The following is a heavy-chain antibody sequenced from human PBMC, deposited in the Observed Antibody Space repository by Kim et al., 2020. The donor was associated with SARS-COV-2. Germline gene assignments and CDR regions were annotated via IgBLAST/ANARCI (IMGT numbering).Heavy chain of an antibody. J-gene: IGHJ4*02. CDR2: IYSGGST. V-gene: IGHV3-66*01. Sequence: GGSLRLSCAASGFTVSSNYMSWVRQAPGKGLEWVSVIYSGGSTYYADSVKGRFTISRDNSKNTLYLQMNSLRAEDTAVYYCAATAVAGTGDYWGQGTLVTVSS. CDR3: AATAVAGTGDY. CDR1: GFTVSSNY. D-gene: IGHD6-19*01.